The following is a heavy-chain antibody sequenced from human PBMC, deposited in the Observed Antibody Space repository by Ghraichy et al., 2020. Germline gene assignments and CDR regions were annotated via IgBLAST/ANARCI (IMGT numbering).Heavy chain of an antibody. D-gene: IGHD3-9*01. V-gene: IGHV1-2*02. Sequence: ASVKVSCKASGYTFTGYYMHWVRQAPGQGLEWMGWINPNSGGTNYAQKFQGRVTMTRDTSISTAYMELSRLRSDDTAVYYCAREYYDILTGYQAVDYWGQGTLVTVSS. J-gene: IGHJ4*02. CDR1: GYTFTGYY. CDR2: INPNSGGT. CDR3: AREYYDILTGYQAVDY.